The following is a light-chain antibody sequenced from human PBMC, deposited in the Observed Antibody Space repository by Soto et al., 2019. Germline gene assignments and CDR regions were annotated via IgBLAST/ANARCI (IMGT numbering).Light chain of an antibody. CDR1: QSVSSN. CDR2: GAS. V-gene: IGKV3-15*01. CDR3: HQYNDWPYT. Sequence: EIVMTQSPATLSVSPGERATLSCRASQSVSSNLAWYQQKPGQAPRLLIYGASTRATDIPPRFSGSGSGTEFTLTISSLQSEDFAVYYCHQYNDWPYTFGQGTKLAIK. J-gene: IGKJ2*01.